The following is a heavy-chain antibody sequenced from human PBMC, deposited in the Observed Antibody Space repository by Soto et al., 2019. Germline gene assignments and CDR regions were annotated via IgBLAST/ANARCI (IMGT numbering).Heavy chain of an antibody. CDR3: ARDRTLRGVDTYYYYYGMDV. CDR1: GGTFSSYA. CDR2: IIPIFGTA. D-gene: IGHD3-16*01. Sequence: ASVKVSCKASGGTFSSYAISWVRQAPGQGLEWMGGIIPIFGTANYAQKFQGRVTITADESTSTAYMELSSLRSEDTAVYYCARDRTLRGVDTYYYYYGMDVWGQGTTVTVSS. J-gene: IGHJ6*02. V-gene: IGHV1-69*13.